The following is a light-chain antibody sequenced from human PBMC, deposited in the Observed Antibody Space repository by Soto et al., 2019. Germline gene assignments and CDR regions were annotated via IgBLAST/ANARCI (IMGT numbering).Light chain of an antibody. CDR2: FAS. Sequence: IVMTQSPATLSVSPGEKATLSCRASQTVYNNLAWYQQKPGQAPRLLVYFASTRATGVPARFSGSGSGTEVSLTISSLQSEDFALYYCLQFTAWPLTFGGGTKVETK. J-gene: IGKJ4*01. CDR1: QTVYNN. V-gene: IGKV3-15*01. CDR3: LQFTAWPLT.